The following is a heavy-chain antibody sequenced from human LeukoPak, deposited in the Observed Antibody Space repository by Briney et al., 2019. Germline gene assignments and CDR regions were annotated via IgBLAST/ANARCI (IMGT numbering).Heavy chain of an antibody. CDR3: ARAGGSGTPGRY. Sequence: SETLSLTCAVYGGSFSGYYWSWIRPPPGKGLEWIGEINHSGSTNYNPSLKSRVTISVDTSKNQFSLKLSSVTAADTAVYYCARAGGSGTPGRYWGQGTLVTVSS. CDR1: GGSFSGYY. V-gene: IGHV4-34*01. CDR2: INHSGST. J-gene: IGHJ4*02. D-gene: IGHD3-10*01.